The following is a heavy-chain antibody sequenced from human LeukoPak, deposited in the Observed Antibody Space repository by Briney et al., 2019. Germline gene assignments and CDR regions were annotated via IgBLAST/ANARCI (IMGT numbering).Heavy chain of an antibody. CDR3: ARGGSSSSARYFDL. Sequence: SVKVSCKASGGTLSSYAISWVRQAPGQGLEWMGGIIPIFGTANYAQKFQGRVTITADESTSTAYMELSSLRSEDTAVYYCARGGSSSSARYFDLWGRGTLVTVSS. D-gene: IGHD6-6*01. V-gene: IGHV1-69*01. J-gene: IGHJ2*01. CDR2: IIPIFGTA. CDR1: GGTLSSYA.